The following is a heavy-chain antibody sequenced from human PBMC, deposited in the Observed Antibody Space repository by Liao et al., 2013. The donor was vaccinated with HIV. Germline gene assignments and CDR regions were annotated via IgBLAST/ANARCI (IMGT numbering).Heavy chain of an antibody. CDR2: IFTSGNT. V-gene: IGHV4-61*02. D-gene: IGHD3-22*01. Sequence: QVQLQESGPGLVKPSQTLSLTCTVSGGSISSGSYYWSWIRQPAGKGLEWIGRIFTSGNTNYNPSLQESSHHISCTRPRTSSPSKLFSVTAADTAVYYCARDRSYDSSDYYLYYFDYWGRGNPWSPSPQ. J-gene: IGHJ4*02. CDR3: ARDRSYDSSDYYLYYFDY. CDR1: GGSISSGSYY.